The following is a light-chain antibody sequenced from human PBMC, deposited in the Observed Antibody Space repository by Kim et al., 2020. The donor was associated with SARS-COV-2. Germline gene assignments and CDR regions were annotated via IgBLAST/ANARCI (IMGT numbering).Light chain of an antibody. CDR2: AAS. J-gene: IGKJ2*01. CDR3: QQYNNWPHT. Sequence: EIVMTQSPATLSVSPGERATLSCRASQSVSSNLAWYRQNPGQAPNLLIYAASTRATGMPARFSGSGSGTEFTLTISSLQSEDFVVYYCQQYNNWPHTFGQGTKLEIK. CDR1: QSVSSN. V-gene: IGKV3-15*01.